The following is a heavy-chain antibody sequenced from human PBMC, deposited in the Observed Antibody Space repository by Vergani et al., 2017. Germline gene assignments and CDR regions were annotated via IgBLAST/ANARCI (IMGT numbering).Heavy chain of an antibody. V-gene: IGHV3-23*01. J-gene: IGHJ5*02. CDR1: GGSFSGYY. Sequence: VQLQQWGAGLLKPSETLSLTCAVYGGSFSGYYWSWIRQPPGKGLEWVSAISGSGGSTYYADSVKGRFTISRDNAKNTLYLQMNSLRAEDTAVYYCAKRVAAAGTRNWFDPWGQGTLVTVSS. D-gene: IGHD6-13*01. CDR3: AKRVAAAGTRNWFDP. CDR2: ISGSGGST.